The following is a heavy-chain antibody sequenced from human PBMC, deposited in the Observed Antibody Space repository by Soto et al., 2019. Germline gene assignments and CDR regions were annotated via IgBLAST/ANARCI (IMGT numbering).Heavy chain of an antibody. CDR1: GYIFTSYD. CDR3: ARSFWSGPL. CDR2: MKPNSGNT. D-gene: IGHD3-3*01. V-gene: IGHV1-8*01. J-gene: IGHJ1*01. Sequence: ASVKVSCKTSGYIFTSYDINWVRVATGQGLEWMGGMKPNSGNTGYAQKFQGRVTMTRDISKSTAFLELRSLRSDDTAMYYCARSFWSGPLWGQGTQVTVSS.